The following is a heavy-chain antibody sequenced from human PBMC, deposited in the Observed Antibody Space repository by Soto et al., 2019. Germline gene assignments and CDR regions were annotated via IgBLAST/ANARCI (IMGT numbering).Heavy chain of an antibody. J-gene: IGHJ4*02. CDR2: INTYNGNT. Sequence: QVQLVQSGAEVKKPGASVKVSCKASGYTFTNYGVSWVRQAPGQGLEWMGWINTYNGNTNYAQKFQGRVTMTTDTSTSTAHMELRSLRSEDTAAYYCAKVQEKWSKFFDYWGQGTLVTVSS. CDR3: AKVQEKWSKFFDY. CDR1: GYTFTNYG. D-gene: IGHD2-15*01. V-gene: IGHV1-18*01.